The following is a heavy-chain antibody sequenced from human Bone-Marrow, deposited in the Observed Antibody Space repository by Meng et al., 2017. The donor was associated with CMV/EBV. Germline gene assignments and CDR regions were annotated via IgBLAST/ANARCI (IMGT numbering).Heavy chain of an antibody. CDR3: AKATYYSDSSGYNHYFDY. J-gene: IGHJ4*02. D-gene: IGHD3-22*01. CDR2: INLDGSST. Sequence: GESLKISCAASGFTFSSYWMHWVRQAPGKGLVWVSRINLDGSSTSYADSVKGRFSISRDNAKNTLYLQMNSLRAEDTAVYYCAKATYYSDSSGYNHYFDYWGQGTLVTVSS. V-gene: IGHV3-74*01. CDR1: GFTFSSYW.